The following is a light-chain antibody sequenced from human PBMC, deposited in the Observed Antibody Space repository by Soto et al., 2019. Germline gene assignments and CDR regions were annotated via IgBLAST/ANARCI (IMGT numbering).Light chain of an antibody. CDR3: QKDNRAPLI. Sequence: DIQMTQSPSSLSASVGDRVTITCRASQGISNYLAWYQQKPGKVPKLLIYAASTLQSGVPSRFRGSGSGTDFPLTISTLHPEDVAIYYCQKDNRAPLIFGGGTRVEI. CDR2: AAS. V-gene: IGKV1-27*01. CDR1: QGISNY. J-gene: IGKJ4*01.